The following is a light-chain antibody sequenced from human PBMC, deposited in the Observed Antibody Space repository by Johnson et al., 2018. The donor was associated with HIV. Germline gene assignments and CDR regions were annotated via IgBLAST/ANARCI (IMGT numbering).Light chain of an antibody. CDR2: DNN. V-gene: IGLV1-51*01. J-gene: IGLJ1*01. CDR3: GTWDSSLSPYL. CDR1: SSNIGNNY. Sequence: QSVLTQPPSVSAAPGQKVTISCSGSSSNIGNNYVSWYQQLPGTAPKLLIYDNNKRPSGIPDRFSGSKSGTSATLGITGLQTGDEADYYCGTWDSSLSPYLFGPGTKVTVL.